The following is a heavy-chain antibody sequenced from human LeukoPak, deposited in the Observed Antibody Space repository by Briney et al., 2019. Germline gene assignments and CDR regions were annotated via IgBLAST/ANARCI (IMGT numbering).Heavy chain of an antibody. CDR2: INPNSGDA. CDR1: GYTFTGYY. Sequence: ASVKVSCKASGYTFTGYYIHWVRQAPGQGLEWVGWINPNSGDAHSAQNFQGRVTMTRDTSISTASMDLSRLRSDDTAVYYCARAPKNDAYDIWGRGAMVTVSS. J-gene: IGHJ3*02. V-gene: IGHV1-2*02. CDR3: ARAPKNDAYDI.